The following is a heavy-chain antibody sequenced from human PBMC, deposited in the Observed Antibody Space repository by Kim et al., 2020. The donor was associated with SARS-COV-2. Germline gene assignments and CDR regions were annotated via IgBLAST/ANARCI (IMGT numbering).Heavy chain of an antibody. CDR2: INAGNGNT. CDR3: ARDRHSSGWREQYYFDY. V-gene: IGHV1-3*01. J-gene: IGHJ4*02. CDR1: GYTFTSYA. D-gene: IGHD6-19*01. Sequence: ASVKVSCKASGYTFTSYAMHWVRQAPGQRLEWMGWINAGNGNTKYSQKFQGRVTITRDTSASTAYMELSSLRSEDTAVYYCARDRHSSGWREQYYFDYWGQGTLVTVSS.